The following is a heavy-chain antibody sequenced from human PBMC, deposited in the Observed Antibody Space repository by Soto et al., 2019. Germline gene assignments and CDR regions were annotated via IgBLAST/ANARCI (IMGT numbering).Heavy chain of an antibody. D-gene: IGHD2-21*01. CDR2: IYSDGSHQ. CDR3: ARDRRVIPDADMDY. CDR1: GFTFSMYG. V-gene: IGHV3-30*03. J-gene: IGHJ4*02. Sequence: QVQLVESGGGVVKPGSSLRLSCEASGFTFSMYGMHWVRQAPGKGLEWVGVIYSDGSHQYYGDSVKGRFTISRDNSNKMVYLQMTGLRLDDSALYYCARDRRVIPDADMDYWGQGVLVTVSS.